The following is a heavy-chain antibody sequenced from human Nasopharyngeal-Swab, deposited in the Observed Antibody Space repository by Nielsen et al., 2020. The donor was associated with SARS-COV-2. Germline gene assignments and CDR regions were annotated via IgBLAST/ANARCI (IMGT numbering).Heavy chain of an antibody. V-gene: IGHV3-33*01. D-gene: IGHD5-12*01. J-gene: IGHJ3*02. CDR2: IWYDGSNK. CDR3: ARDSDSGYSLDAFDT. Sequence: WIRQPPGKGLEWVAVIWYDGSNKYYADSVKGRFTISRDNSKNTLYLQMNSLRAEDTAVYYCARDSDSGYSLDAFDTWGQGTMVTVSS.